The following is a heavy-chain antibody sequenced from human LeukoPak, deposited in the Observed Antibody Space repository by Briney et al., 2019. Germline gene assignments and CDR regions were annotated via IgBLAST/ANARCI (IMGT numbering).Heavy chain of an antibody. Sequence: GGSLRLSCAASGFTFSDYYMSWIRQAPGKGLEWVSYISSSGSTIYYADSVKGRFTISRDNAKNSLYLQMNSLRAEDTAVYYCARVIGCCSGGSCYRYYGMDVWGQGTTVTVSS. D-gene: IGHD2-15*01. CDR1: GFTFSDYY. CDR2: ISSSGSTI. V-gene: IGHV3-11*01. CDR3: ARVIGCCSGGSCYRYYGMDV. J-gene: IGHJ6*02.